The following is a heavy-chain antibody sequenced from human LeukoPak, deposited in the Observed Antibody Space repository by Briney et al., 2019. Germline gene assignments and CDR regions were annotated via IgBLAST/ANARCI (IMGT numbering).Heavy chain of an antibody. J-gene: IGHJ4*02. Sequence: ASVLVSCKTSAYTFTGYYMHWVRQDPGQELEWMGWINPISGCTSYAQQFQRRVAMTRDTSISTAYMGLRRLRSNAAAVYCCARGVYDNYFVYWGQGTLVTVSS. D-gene: IGHD3-22*01. CDR1: AYTFTGYY. V-gene: IGHV1-2*02. CDR2: INPISGCT. CDR3: ARGVYDNYFVY.